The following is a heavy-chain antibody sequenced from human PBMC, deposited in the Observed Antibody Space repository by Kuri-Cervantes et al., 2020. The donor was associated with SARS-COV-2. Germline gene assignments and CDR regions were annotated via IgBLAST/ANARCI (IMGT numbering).Heavy chain of an antibody. J-gene: IGHJ6*02. CDR2: IGTAGDP. CDR1: GFTFSSYD. CDR3: ARQRDSSGWNYGMDV. Sequence: GESLKISCAASGFTFSSYDMHWVRQATGKGLEWVSAIGTAGDPYYPGPVKGRFTISRENAKNSLYLQMNSLRAGDTAVYYCARQRDSSGWNYGMDVWGQGTTVTVSS. D-gene: IGHD6-19*01. V-gene: IGHV3-13*05.